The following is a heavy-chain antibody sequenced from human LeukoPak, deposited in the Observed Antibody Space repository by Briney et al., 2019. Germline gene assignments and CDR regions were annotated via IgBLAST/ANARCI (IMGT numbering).Heavy chain of an antibody. Sequence: NTGGSLRLSCAASGFTFSSYSMNWVRQAPGKGLEWVSSISSSSSYIYYADSVKGRFTISRDNAKNSLYLQMNSLRAEDTAVYYCARDLSWLGYHSSGYYSDAFDIWGQGTMVTVSS. V-gene: IGHV3-21*01. CDR1: GFTFSSYS. CDR2: ISSSSSYI. CDR3: ARDLSWLGYHSSGYYSDAFDI. D-gene: IGHD3-22*01. J-gene: IGHJ3*02.